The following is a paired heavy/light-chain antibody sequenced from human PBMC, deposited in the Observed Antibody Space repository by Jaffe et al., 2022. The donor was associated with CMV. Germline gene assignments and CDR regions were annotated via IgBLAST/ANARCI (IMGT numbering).Light chain of an antibody. CDR2: WAS. J-gene: IGKJ1*01. CDR3: QQYHTIPWT. CDR1: QSVLSRSNNKNY. Sequence: DIVMTQSPDSLAVSLGERASINCKSSQSVLSRSNNKNYLAWFQQKPGQPPKLLIYWASARESGVPDRFSGSGSGADFTLTISSLQAEDVAVYYCQQYHTIPWTFGQGTKVEVK. V-gene: IGKV4-1*01.
Heavy chain of an antibody. Sequence: EVQLLESGGGLVQPGGSLRLSCGASGFAFSSYGMNWVRQAPGKGLEWVSGISGSAITTYYADSVKGRFTISRDNSRNTLYLQMHSLRAEDTAIYYCAKESTSTYDYWGQGTLVTVSS. CDR2: ISGSAITT. CDR1: GFAFSSYG. V-gene: IGHV3-23*01. CDR3: AKESTSTYDY. D-gene: IGHD1-1*01. J-gene: IGHJ4*02.